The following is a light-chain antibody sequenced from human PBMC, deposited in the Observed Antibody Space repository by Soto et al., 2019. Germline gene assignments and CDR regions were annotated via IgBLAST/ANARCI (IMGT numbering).Light chain of an antibody. J-gene: IGLJ3*02. CDR1: RSNIRSNF. CDR2: RNN. V-gene: IGLV1-47*01. CDR3: AAWDDSLSGPV. Sequence: QSVLTQPPSASGTPGQRVTISCSGSRSNIRSNFVYWYQQLPGTAPKILIYRNNQRPSGVPDRFFGSKSGTSASLAINGLRSEDEADYYCAAWDDSLSGPVFGGGTKLTVL.